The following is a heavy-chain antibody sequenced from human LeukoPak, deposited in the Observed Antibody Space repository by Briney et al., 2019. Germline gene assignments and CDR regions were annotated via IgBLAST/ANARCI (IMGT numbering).Heavy chain of an antibody. D-gene: IGHD5-12*01. CDR2: IRYDGSNK. CDR3: AKGDQRGYSGYDSKDY. J-gene: IGHJ4*02. CDR1: EFTFSSYT. V-gene: IGHV3-30*02. Sequence: QTGGSLRLSCAASEFTFSSYTMNWVRQAPGKELEWVAFIRYDGSNKYYADSVKGRFTISRDNSKNTLYLQMNSLRAEDTAVYYCAKGDQRGYSGYDSKDYWGQGTLVTVSS.